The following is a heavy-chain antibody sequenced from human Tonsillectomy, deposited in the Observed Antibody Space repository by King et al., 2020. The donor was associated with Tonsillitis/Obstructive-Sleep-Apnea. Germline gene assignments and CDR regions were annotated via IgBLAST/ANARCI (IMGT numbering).Heavy chain of an antibody. CDR1: GDSISSNNW. D-gene: IGHD4-17*01. Sequence: LQLQESGPGLLKPSGTLSLTCAVSGDSISSNNWWSWVRQPPGKGLEWLGEIYHSGSTTYSPSLKSRLTISVDKSKNQFSLKLNSVTAADTAVYYCARHRRDYGFDYWGQGTLVPVSS. J-gene: IGHJ4*02. CDR2: IYHSGST. CDR3: ARHRRDYGFDY. V-gene: IGHV4-4*02.